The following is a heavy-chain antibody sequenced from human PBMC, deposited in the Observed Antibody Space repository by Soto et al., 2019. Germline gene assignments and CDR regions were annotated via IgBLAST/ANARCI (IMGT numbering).Heavy chain of an antibody. Sequence: EVQLVESGGGLVQPGGSLRLSCAVSGLTFSDYWMSWVRQAPGKGLEWVANIGQDESEKNYADSVKGRFTISRDNAKSSVYLQMNSLRAEDTSVYYCTNDKFSGSYYVRGLTYYFEYWGQGTLVTVSS. CDR2: IGQDESEK. J-gene: IGHJ4*02. D-gene: IGHD1-26*01. CDR3: TNDKFSGSYYVRGLTYYFEY. V-gene: IGHV3-7*03. CDR1: GLTFSDYW.